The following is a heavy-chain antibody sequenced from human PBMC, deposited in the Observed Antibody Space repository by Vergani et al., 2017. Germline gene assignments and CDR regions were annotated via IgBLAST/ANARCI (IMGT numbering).Heavy chain of an antibody. CDR1: GYTFTGYY. V-gene: IGHV1-2*02. Sequence: QVQLVQSGAEVKKPGASVKVSCKASGYTFTGYYMHWVRQAPGQGLEWMGWINPNSGGTNYAQKFQGRVTMTRDTSISTAYMELSRLRSDDTAVYYCARESGLAPGWNAFDIWGQGTMVTVSS. D-gene: IGHD3/OR15-3a*01. J-gene: IGHJ3*02. CDR3: ARESGLAPGWNAFDI. CDR2: INPNSGGT.